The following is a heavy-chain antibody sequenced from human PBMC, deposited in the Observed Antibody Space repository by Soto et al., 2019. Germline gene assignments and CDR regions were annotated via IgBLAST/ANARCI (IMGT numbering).Heavy chain of an antibody. Sequence: PSETLSLTCTVSGGSISSYYWSWIRQPPGKGLEWIGYIYYSGSTNYNPSLKSRVTISVDTSKNQFSLKLSSVTAADTAVYYCARAGPASSGWPYYFDYWGQGTLVTVSS. CDR2: IYYSGST. CDR3: ARAGPASSGWPYYFDY. CDR1: GGSISSYY. D-gene: IGHD6-19*01. V-gene: IGHV4-59*01. J-gene: IGHJ4*02.